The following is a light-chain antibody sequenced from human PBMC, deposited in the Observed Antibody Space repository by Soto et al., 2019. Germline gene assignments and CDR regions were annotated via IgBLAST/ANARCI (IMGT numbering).Light chain of an antibody. CDR3: SSFTTSSTWV. Sequence: QSALTQPASVSGSPGQSIAISCTGTSSDVGKYSYVSWFQQYPGNAPKLMIYEVSNRPSGVSNRFSGSKSGNTASLTISGLQGEDEADYYCSSFTTSSTWVSGGGTKVTVL. V-gene: IGLV2-14*01. J-gene: IGLJ3*02. CDR1: SSDVGKYSY. CDR2: EVS.